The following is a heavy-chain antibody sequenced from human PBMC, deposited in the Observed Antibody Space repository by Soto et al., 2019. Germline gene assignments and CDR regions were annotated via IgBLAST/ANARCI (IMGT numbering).Heavy chain of an antibody. V-gene: IGHV4-59*01. D-gene: IGHD1-26*01. Sequence: QVQLQESGPGLVKPSETLSLTYTVSGGSISSYYWSWIRQPPGKGLEWIGYIYYSGSTNYNPSLKSRVTISVDTSKNQFSLKLSSVTAADTAVYYCASSDPHYYYYGMDVWGQGTTVTVSS. CDR2: IYYSGST. J-gene: IGHJ6*02. CDR1: GGSISSYY. CDR3: ASSDPHYYYYGMDV.